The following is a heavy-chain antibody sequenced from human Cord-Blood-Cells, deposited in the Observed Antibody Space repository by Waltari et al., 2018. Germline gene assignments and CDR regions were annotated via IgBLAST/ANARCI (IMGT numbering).Heavy chain of an antibody. Sequence: QLQLQESGPGLVKPSETLSLTCTVSGGSISSSSYYWGWIRQPPGKGLEWIGSIYYSGSTYYNPSLKSRVTISVDTSKNQFSLKLSSVTAADTAVYYCARQGLSGSYGRNWFDPWGQGTLVTVFS. V-gene: IGHV4-39*01. CDR2: IYYSGST. D-gene: IGHD1-26*01. CDR3: ARQGLSGSYGRNWFDP. J-gene: IGHJ5*02. CDR1: GGSISSSSYY.